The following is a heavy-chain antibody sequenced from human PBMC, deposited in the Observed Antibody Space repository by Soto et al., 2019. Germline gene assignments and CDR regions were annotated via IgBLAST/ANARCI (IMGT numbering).Heavy chain of an antibody. V-gene: IGHV1-2*02. Sequence: ASVKVSCKASGYTFTGYYMHWVRQAPGQGLEWMGWINPNSGGTNYAQKFQGRVTMTRDTSISTAYMELSRLRSDDTAVYYCARDPTHYYDSSDMDYWGQGTLVIVSS. CDR1: GYTFTGYY. J-gene: IGHJ4*02. CDR2: INPNSGGT. CDR3: ARDPTHYYDSSDMDY. D-gene: IGHD3-22*01.